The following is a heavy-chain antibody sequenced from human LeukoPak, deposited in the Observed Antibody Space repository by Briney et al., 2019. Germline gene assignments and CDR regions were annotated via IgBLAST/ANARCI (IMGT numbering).Heavy chain of an antibody. CDR1: GFTFSDHY. CDR3: ARDRYSSSYYYYYYMDV. D-gene: IGHD6-19*01. J-gene: IGHJ6*03. V-gene: IGHV3-11*04. Sequence: GGSLRLSWAASGFTFSDHYMTWIRQAPGKGLEWVSYISSSGSTIKYADSVKGRFTIFRDNAKNSLYLQMNSLRAEDTAVYYCARDRYSSSYYYYYYMDVWGKGTTVTVSS. CDR2: ISSSGSTI.